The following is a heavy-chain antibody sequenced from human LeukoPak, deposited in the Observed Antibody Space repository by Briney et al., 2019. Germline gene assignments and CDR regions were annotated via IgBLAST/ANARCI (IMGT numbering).Heavy chain of an antibody. CDR2: SSSSSSYI. V-gene: IGHV3-21*01. J-gene: IGHJ4*02. CDR3: ARDLGPYPGGSFDY. Sequence: GGSLRLSCAASGFTFSSYSMNWVRQAPGKGLEWVSSSSSSSSYIYYADSVKGRFTISRDNAKNSLYLQMNSLRAEDTAVYYCARDLGPYPGGSFDYWGQGTLVTVSS. CDR1: GFTFSSYS.